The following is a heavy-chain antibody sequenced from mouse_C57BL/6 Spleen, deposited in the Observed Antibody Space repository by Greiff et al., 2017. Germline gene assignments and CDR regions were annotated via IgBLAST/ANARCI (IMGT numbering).Heavy chain of an antibody. CDR2: ISGGGGNT. J-gene: IGHJ4*01. CDR3: ARHVGTARYAMDY. CDR1: GFTFSSYT. Sequence: EVQLVESGGGLVKPGGSLKLSCAASGFTFSSYTMSWVRQTPEKRLEWVATISGGGGNTYYPDSVKGRFTISRDTTKNTLYLQMSSLRSEDTALYYCARHVGTARYAMDYWGQGTSVTVSS. V-gene: IGHV5-9*01. D-gene: IGHD3-3*01.